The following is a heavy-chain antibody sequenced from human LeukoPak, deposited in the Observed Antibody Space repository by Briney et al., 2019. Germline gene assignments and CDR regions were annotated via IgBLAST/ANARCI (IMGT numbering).Heavy chain of an antibody. V-gene: IGHV3-73*01. D-gene: IGHD1-26*01. Sequence: GRCLRLSCAASGFTFSGSAIHWVRQSSGKGLEWVGQIGKKDKGDATATAYAASVKGRFTISRDDSINTAYLQMKSLKTEDTALYYCTRDSGTYNWFDPWGQGTLVTASS. J-gene: IGHJ5*02. CDR3: TRDSGTYNWFDP. CDR1: GFTFSGSA. CDR2: IGKKDKGDATAT.